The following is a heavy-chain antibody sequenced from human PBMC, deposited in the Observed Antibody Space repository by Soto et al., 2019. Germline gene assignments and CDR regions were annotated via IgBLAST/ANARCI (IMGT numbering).Heavy chain of an antibody. D-gene: IGHD2-2*01. J-gene: IGHJ4*02. V-gene: IGHV3-64*01. CDR2: ISSNGGST. CDR3: AREGYCSSTSCYSFDY. CDR1: GFTFSYYA. Sequence: ESGGGLVQPGGSLRLSCAASGFTFSYYAMHWVRQAPGKGLEYVSAISSNGGSTYYANSVKGRFTISRDNSKNTLYLQMGSLRAEDMAVYYCAREGYCSSTSCYSFDYWGQGTLVTVSS.